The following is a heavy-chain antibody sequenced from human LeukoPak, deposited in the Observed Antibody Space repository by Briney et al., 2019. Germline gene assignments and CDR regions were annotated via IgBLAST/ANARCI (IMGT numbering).Heavy chain of an antibody. D-gene: IGHD6-13*01. CDR1: GGSFSGYY. V-gene: IGHV4-34*01. CDR2: INHSGST. J-gene: IGHJ4*02. Sequence: SETLSLTCAVYGGSFSGYYWSWIRQPPGKGLEWIGEINHSGSTNYNPSLKSRVTISVDTSKNQFSLKLSSVTAADTAVYYCARLPNSSSWYSDYWGQGTLVTVSS. CDR3: ARLPNSSSWYSDY.